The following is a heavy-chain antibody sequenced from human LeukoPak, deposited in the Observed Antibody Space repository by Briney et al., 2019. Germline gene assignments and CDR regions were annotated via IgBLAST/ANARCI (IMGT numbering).Heavy chain of an antibody. V-gene: IGHV4-4*07. CDR2: IYSSGNT. CDR1: GDSLSRLY. J-gene: IGHJ2*01. CDR3: AREGGNSYGSWYYDL. Sequence: PSETLSLTCTVSGDSLSRLYWSWLRQPAGKGLEWIGRIYSSGNTNYNPILQSRVTMSVDTSKNQFSLKLTSVTAADTAVYYCAREGGNSYGSWYYDLWGRGTQITVSS. D-gene: IGHD5-18*01.